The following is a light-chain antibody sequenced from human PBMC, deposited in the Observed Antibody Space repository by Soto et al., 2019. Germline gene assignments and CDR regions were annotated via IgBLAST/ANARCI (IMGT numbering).Light chain of an antibody. CDR2: GNT. J-gene: IGLJ1*01. CDR1: SSNIGAIYD. Sequence: QSVLTQPPSVSGAPGQRVTISCTGSSSNIGAIYDVQWYQQLPGAAPKLLIYGNTNRPSGVPDRFSGSKSGTSASLAITGLQAEDEADYYCQSYDSSLSGLYVFGSGTKLTVL. V-gene: IGLV1-40*01. CDR3: QSYDSSLSGLYV.